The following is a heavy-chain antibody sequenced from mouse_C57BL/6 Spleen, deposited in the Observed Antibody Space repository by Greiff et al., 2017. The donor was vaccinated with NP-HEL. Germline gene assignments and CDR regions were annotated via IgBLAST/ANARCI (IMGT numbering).Heavy chain of an antibody. J-gene: IGHJ3*01. CDR2: ISSGSSTI. V-gene: IGHV5-17*01. Sequence: EVHLVESGGGLVKPGGSLKLSCAASGFTFSDYGMHWVRQAPEKGLEWVAYISSGSSTIYYADTVKGRFTISRDNAKNTLFLQMTSLRSEDTAMYYCARTGGSSYRWFAYWGQGTLVTVSA. CDR3: ARTGGSSYRWFAY. CDR1: GFTFSDYG. D-gene: IGHD1-1*01.